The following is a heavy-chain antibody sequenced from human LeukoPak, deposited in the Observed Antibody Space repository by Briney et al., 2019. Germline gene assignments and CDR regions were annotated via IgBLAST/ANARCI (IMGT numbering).Heavy chain of an antibody. CDR3: TGHHQAYSRTY. J-gene: IGHJ4*02. Sequence: PGGSLRLSCAASGFTFDYYAMQWVRQAPGKGLEWVSGISWHSGSIGYADSVKGRFTISRDNAKGTLYPQMSSLRAEDTAVYYCTGHHQAYSRTYWGQGTLVTVSS. D-gene: IGHD4-11*01. CDR2: ISWHSGSI. CDR1: GFTFDYYA. V-gene: IGHV3-9*01.